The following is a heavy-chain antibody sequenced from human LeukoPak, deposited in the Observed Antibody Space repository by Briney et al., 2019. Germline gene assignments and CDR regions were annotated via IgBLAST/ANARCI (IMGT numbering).Heavy chain of an antibody. J-gene: IGHJ4*02. CDR2: IYPSGGT. Sequence: GGSLRLSCAASGFTFSSYAMSWVRQAPDKGLEWVSLIYPSGGTYYADSVKGRFTLSRDNSKNTLYLQMYSLRAEDTAVYYCAGGDCSSSSCYTLDYWGQGTLVTVSS. V-gene: IGHV3-53*01. CDR3: AGGDCSSSSCYTLDY. CDR1: GFTFSSYA. D-gene: IGHD2-2*02.